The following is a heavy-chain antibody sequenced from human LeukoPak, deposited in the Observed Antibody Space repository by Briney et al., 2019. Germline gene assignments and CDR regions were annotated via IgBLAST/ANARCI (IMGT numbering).Heavy chain of an antibody. Sequence: GGSVRLSCAASGFTFSSYAMTWVRQAPGKGLEWVSGISDGGGATYYADSVKGRFTLSRDNSKNTLYLQMNSLRADDTAVYYCAGAFSGWSPKLWGQGTLVTVPS. CDR3: AGAFSGWSPKL. CDR2: ISDGGGAT. V-gene: IGHV3-23*01. CDR1: GFTFSSYA. D-gene: IGHD6-19*01. J-gene: IGHJ4*02.